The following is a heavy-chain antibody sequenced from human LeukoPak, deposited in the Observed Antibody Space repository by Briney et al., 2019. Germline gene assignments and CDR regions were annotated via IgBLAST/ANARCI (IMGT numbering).Heavy chain of an antibody. J-gene: IGHJ4*02. V-gene: IGHV3-66*01. CDR2: IYSGGST. CDR3: AREGDYYDSSGYYYVGKFDY. Sequence: GGSLRLSCAASGFTVSSNYMSWVRQAPGKGLEWVSVIYSGGSTYYADSVKGRFTISRDNSKNTLYLQMNSLRAEDTAVYYCAREGDYYDSSGYYYVGKFDYWGQGTLVTVSS. CDR1: GFTVSSNY. D-gene: IGHD3-22*01.